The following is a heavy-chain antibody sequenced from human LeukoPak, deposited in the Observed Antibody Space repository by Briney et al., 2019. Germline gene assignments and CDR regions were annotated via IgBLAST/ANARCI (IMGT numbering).Heavy chain of an antibody. CDR1: GGSISSSSYY. CDR2: IYYSGST. Sequence: SETLSLTCTVSGGSISSSSYYWGWIRQPPGKGLEWIGSIYYSGSTYYNPSLKSRVTISVDTSKKQFSLKPTSVTAADTAMYYCASSRGRFGDYYLAWWGQGTLVTVSS. V-gene: IGHV4-39*07. J-gene: IGHJ4*02. CDR3: ASSRGRFGDYYLAW. D-gene: IGHD3-10*01.